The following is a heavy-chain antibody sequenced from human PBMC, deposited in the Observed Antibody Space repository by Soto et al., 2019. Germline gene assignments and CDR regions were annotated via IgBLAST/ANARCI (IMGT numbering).Heavy chain of an antibody. CDR3: AKDPSRGYYPHFDY. V-gene: IGHV3-23*01. CDR1: GFTFDDYA. J-gene: IGHJ4*02. Sequence: PGGSLRLSCAASGFTFDDYAMSWVRQAPGKGLEWVSAISGSGGSTYYADSVKGRFTISRDNSKNTLYLQMNSLRAEDTAVYYCAKDPSRGYYPHFDYWGQGTLVTVSS. D-gene: IGHD3-22*01. CDR2: ISGSGGST.